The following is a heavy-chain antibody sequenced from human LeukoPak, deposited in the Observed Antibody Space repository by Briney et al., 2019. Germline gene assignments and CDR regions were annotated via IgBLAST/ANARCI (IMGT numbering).Heavy chain of an antibody. CDR1: GYTFTGYY. CDR3: ASRAGIAVAGGTFDP. J-gene: IGHJ5*02. V-gene: IGHV1-2*02. D-gene: IGHD6-19*01. CDR2: INPNSGGT. Sequence: ASVKVSCKASGYTFTGYYMHWVRRAPGQGLEWMGWINPNSGGTNYAQKFQGRVTMTRDTSISTAYMELSRLRSDDTAVYYCASRAGIAVAGGTFDPWGQGTLVTVSS.